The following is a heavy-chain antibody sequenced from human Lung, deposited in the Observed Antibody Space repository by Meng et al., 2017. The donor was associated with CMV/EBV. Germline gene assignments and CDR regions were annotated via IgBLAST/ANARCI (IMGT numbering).Heavy chain of an antibody. CDR2: INSDGSST. D-gene: IGHD3-10*01. CDR1: GFTFSSYW. V-gene: IGHV3-74*01. J-gene: IGHJ6*02. CDR3: ARDLRVRGVKGCTRYYGKAV. Sequence: SCAASGFTFSSYWMHWVRQAPGKGLVWVSRINSDGSSTSYADSVTGRFTISRDNAKNTLYLQMNSLRAEVTAVYYCARDLRVRGVKGCTRYYGKAVWXQGTXVTVSS.